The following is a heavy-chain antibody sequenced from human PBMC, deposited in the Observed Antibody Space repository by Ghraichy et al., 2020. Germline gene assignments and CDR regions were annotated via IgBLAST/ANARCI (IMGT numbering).Heavy chain of an antibody. CDR2: MYHTGNS. V-gene: IGHV4-59*11. CDR1: GGSMTSHY. CDR3: ARGGDPPV. D-gene: IGHD2-21*02. Sequence: SETRSLTCTVSGGSMTSHYWNWIRQPPGKGLEWIGHMYHTGNSNYNPSLKSRVTMSIYTSDNQFSLRLSSVTAADTAMYFCARGGDPPVWGQGTLVTVSA. J-gene: IGHJ3*01.